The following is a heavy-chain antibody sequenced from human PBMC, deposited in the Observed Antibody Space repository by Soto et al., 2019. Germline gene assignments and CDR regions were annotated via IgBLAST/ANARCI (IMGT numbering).Heavy chain of an antibody. CDR3: SVSNSYGRGDF. Sequence: QVQLVQSGAEVKKPGSSVRVSCKASGGPLNSYTISWVREAPGQGLEGMGGIIPVFGTTDYAQKFQGRVTITSDQFTGTAYLDLFSLKSEETAIYYCSVSNSYGRGDFWGQGTLVTVSS. CDR2: IIPVFGTT. V-gene: IGHV1-69*01. J-gene: IGHJ4*02. D-gene: IGHD1-1*01. CDR1: GGPLNSYT.